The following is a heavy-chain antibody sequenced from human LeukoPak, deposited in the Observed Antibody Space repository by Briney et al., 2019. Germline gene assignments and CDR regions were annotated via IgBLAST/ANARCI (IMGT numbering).Heavy chain of an antibody. D-gene: IGHD1-26*01. J-gene: IGHJ6*02. V-gene: IGHV4-4*07. CDR2: IYTRGST. Sequence: SETLSLTCTVSGGSINNYYWSWIRQPAGKGLEWIGRIYTRGSTNYNPSLKSRVTISVDTSKNQFSLKLSSVTAADTAVYYCARGFVGARYYYYYGMDVWGQGTTVTVSS. CDR3: ARGFVGARYYYYYGMDV. CDR1: GGSINNYY.